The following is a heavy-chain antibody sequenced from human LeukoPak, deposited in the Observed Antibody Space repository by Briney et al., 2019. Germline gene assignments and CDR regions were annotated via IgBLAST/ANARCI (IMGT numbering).Heavy chain of an antibody. CDR2: ISVYNGNT. Sequence: ASVKVSCKASGYTFTSYGFSWVRQAPGQGLEWMGWISVYNGNTNYAQKLQGRVTLTTDTSTSTAYMELRSLRSDDTAMYYCARDSTSFSGLDYWGQGTLVTVSS. V-gene: IGHV1-18*01. CDR1: GYTFTSYG. CDR3: ARDSTSFSGLDY. J-gene: IGHJ4*02. D-gene: IGHD6-6*01.